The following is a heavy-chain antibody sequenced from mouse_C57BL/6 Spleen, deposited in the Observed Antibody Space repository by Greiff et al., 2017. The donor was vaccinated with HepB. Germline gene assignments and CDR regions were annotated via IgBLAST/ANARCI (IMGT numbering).Heavy chain of an antibody. D-gene: IGHD4-1*01. V-gene: IGHV10-3*01. Sequence: EVQLVESGGGLVQPKGSLKLSCAASGFTFNTYAMHWVRQAPGKGLEWVARIRSKSSNYATYYADSVKDRFTISRDDSQSMLYLQMNNLKTEDTAMYYCVREGSLNWSWYFDVWGTGTTVTVSS. CDR2: IRSKSSNYAT. CDR3: VREGSLNWSWYFDV. J-gene: IGHJ1*03. CDR1: GFTFNTYA.